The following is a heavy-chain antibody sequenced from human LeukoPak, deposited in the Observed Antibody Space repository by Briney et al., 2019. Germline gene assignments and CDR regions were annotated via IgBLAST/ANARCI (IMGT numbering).Heavy chain of an antibody. Sequence: PGGSLRLSCAASGFTFSTYAMSWVRQAQGKGLEWVSGISASGESTYYADSVKGRFTISRVNSKDTLVLQMHRLRAEDTAVYFCAKGPVFDWLVDGYGMDVWGQGTTVSVSS. CDR1: GFTFSTYA. CDR2: ISASGEST. D-gene: IGHD3-9*01. V-gene: IGHV3-23*01. J-gene: IGHJ6*02. CDR3: AKGPVFDWLVDGYGMDV.